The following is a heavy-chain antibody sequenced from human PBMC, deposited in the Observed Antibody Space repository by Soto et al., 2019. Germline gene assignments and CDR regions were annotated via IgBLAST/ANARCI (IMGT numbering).Heavy chain of an antibody. CDR3: ARTGTSGTRFDY. CDR2: IYYSGST. CDR1: GGSISSSSYY. Sequence: PSETLSLTCTVSGGSISSSSYYWGWIRQPPGKGLEWIGSIYYSGSTYYNPSLKSRVTISVDTSRNQFSLKLSSVTAADTALYYCARTGTSGTRFDYRAQGSLLTVSS. V-gene: IGHV4-39*01. D-gene: IGHD1-1*01. J-gene: IGHJ4*02.